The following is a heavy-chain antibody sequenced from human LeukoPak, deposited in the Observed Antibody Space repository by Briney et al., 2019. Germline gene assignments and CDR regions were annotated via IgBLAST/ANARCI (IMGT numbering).Heavy chain of an antibody. CDR1: GFTFSNYW. J-gene: IGHJ4*02. CDR3: AREILAPGKTHDY. Sequence: GGSQRLSCAASGFTFSNYWMHWVRQVPGKGLVWVSRINDDGSATFYADSVKGRFTISRDNAKNTLFLQINSLRAEDTAVYYCAREILAPGKTHDYWGQGTLVTVSS. CDR2: INDDGSAT. V-gene: IGHV3-74*01.